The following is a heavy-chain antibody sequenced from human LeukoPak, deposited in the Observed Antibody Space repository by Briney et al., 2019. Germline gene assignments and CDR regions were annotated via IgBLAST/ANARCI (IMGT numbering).Heavy chain of an antibody. CDR1: GGTFSSYV. CDR3: ARATYYYDSSGYYVVAFDI. V-gene: IGHV1-69*05. Sequence: GASVKVSCKASGGTFSSYVISWVRQAPGQGLEWMGGIIPIFGTANYAQKFQGRVTITTDESTSTAYMELSSLRSEDTAVYYCARATYYYDSSGYYVVAFDIWGQGTMVTVSS. D-gene: IGHD3-22*01. J-gene: IGHJ3*02. CDR2: IIPIFGTA.